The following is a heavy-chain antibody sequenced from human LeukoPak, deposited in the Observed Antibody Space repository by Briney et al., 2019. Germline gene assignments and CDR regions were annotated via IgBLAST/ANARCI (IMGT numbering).Heavy chain of an antibody. CDR2: IYYSGST. CDR1: GGSISSGDYY. Sequence: SSETLSLTCTVSGGSISSGDYYWSWIRQPPGKGLEWIGYIYYSGSTYYNPSLKSRVTISVDTSKNQFSLKLSSVTAADTAVYYCARDHYDFWSGYYYMDVWGKGTTVTVSS. D-gene: IGHD3-3*01. V-gene: IGHV4-30-4*08. CDR3: ARDHYDFWSGYYYMDV. J-gene: IGHJ6*03.